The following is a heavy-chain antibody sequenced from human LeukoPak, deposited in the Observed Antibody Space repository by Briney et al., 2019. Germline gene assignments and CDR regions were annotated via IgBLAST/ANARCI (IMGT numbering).Heavy chain of an antibody. CDR3: TTDFGVPDSPVGY. Sequence: GGSLRLSCAASGFTFSNAWMSWVRQAPGKGLEWVGRIKSKTDGGTTDYAAPMKGRFTISRDDSKNTLYLQMNSLKTEDTAVYYCTTDFGVPDSPVGYWGQGTLVTVSS. CDR2: IKSKTDGGTT. J-gene: IGHJ4*02. CDR1: GFTFSNAW. V-gene: IGHV3-15*01. D-gene: IGHD1-14*01.